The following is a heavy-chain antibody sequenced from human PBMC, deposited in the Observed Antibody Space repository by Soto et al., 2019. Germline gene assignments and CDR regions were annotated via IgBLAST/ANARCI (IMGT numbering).Heavy chain of an antibody. V-gene: IGHV1-69*05. CDR1: GGTFSNHA. CDR2: IIPIFTTT. J-gene: IGHJ3*01. Sequence: QVQLVQSGAEVKKPGSSVKVSCKASGGTFSNHAINWVRQAPGQGLEWRGRIIPIFTTTNYAQRFQGRVTIATDESTITADMELSSLKQDDTAVYYCAREVAADDTVREDVFDGWCQARMVSVSS. D-gene: IGHD6-13*01. CDR3: AREVAADDTVREDVFDG.